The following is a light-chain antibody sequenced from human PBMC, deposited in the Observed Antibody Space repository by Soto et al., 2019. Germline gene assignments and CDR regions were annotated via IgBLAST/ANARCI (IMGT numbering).Light chain of an antibody. Sequence: DIKMTQSPSTLSASVGDRVTITCRASQSISSWLAWYQQKPGKAPKLLIYDASSLESGVPSRFSGRGSGTDFTLTISSLQPEDFGTYYCQQANSFPFIFAQGTKVDIK. J-gene: IGKJ2*01. CDR2: DAS. V-gene: IGKV1-5*01. CDR1: QSISSW. CDR3: QQANSFPFI.